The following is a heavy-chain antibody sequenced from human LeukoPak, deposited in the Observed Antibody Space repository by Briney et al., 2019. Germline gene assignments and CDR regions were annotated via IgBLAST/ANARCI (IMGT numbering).Heavy chain of an antibody. CDR2: IRSSSSTT. V-gene: IGHV3-11*04. J-gene: IGHJ3*02. Sequence: PGGSLRFSCAASGFTFSDYYMSWIRQAPGKGLEWVSHIRSSSSTTYYADSVKGRFTISRDNARNSLYLQMNSLRAEDTAVYYCARAPGYCSSTSCLDDAFDIWGQGTMVTVSS. CDR3: ARAPGYCSSTSCLDDAFDI. CDR1: GFTFSDYY. D-gene: IGHD2-2*01.